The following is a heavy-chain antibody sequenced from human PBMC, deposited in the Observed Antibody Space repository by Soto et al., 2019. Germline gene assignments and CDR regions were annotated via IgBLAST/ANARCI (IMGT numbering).Heavy chain of an antibody. CDR3: ARERRTLYGMDV. J-gene: IGHJ6*02. Sequence: GGSLRLSCAVSGFTFSDYWMSWVRQAPGKGLEWVANIKQDGNEKYYVDSVKGRFTISRDNAKNSLYLQMNSLRAEDTAVYYCARERRTLYGMDVWGQGTTVTVSS. V-gene: IGHV3-7*01. CDR1: GFTFSDYW. CDR2: IKQDGNEK.